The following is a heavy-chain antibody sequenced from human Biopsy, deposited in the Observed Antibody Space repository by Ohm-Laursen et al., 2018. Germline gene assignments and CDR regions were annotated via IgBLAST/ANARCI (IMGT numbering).Heavy chain of an antibody. CDR1: GGSLTGHY. CDR3: ARGSNDFGGLYFPR. Sequence: PSDTLSLTCTVPGGSLTGHYWSWIRQPPGKGLEWIGHISYTGYTSYNASLKSRVTISVDTSRNHFSLRLSSLTAADTAVYYCARGSNDFGGLYFPRWGQGTLLTVSS. CDR2: ISYTGYT. J-gene: IGHJ4*02. D-gene: IGHD4-23*01. V-gene: IGHV4-59*11.